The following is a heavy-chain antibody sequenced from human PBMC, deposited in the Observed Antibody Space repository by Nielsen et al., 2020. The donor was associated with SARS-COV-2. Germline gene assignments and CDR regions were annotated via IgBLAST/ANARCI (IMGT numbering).Heavy chain of an antibody. V-gene: IGHV3-21*01. J-gene: IGHJ3*02. D-gene: IGHD5-24*01. CDR1: GFTFSSYS. CDR2: ISSSSSYI. CDR3: ARDRDGYNWGDAFDI. Sequence: GESLKISCAASGFTFSSYSMNWVRQAPGKGLEWVSSISSSSSYIYYADSVKGRFTISRDNAKNSLYLQMNSLRAEDTAVYYCARDRDGYNWGDAFDIWGQGTMVTVSS.